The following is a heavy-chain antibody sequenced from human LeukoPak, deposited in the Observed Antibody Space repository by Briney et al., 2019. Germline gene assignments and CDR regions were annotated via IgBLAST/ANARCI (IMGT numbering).Heavy chain of an antibody. Sequence: GGSLRLSCAASGFTFSSYAMSWVRQAPGKGLEWVSAISGSGGSTYYADSVKGRFTISRDNSKNTLYLQMNSLRAEDTAVYYCAKFRGAVAGTKGSYYYYGMDVWGQGTTVTVSS. CDR3: AKFRGAVAGTKGSYYYYGMDV. J-gene: IGHJ6*02. CDR1: GFTFSSYA. V-gene: IGHV3-23*01. CDR2: ISGSGGST. D-gene: IGHD6-19*01.